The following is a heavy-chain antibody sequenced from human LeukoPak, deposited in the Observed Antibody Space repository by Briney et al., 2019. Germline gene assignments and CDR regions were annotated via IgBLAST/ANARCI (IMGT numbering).Heavy chain of an antibody. D-gene: IGHD1-26*01. J-gene: IGHJ6*02. Sequence: GGSLRLSCSASGFTLSGAASTWVRQAPGKGLEWVSTITRPGSSTYYSDSVKGRFTVSRDNSKNTLYLQMNSLRAEDTAVYYCARVASSGSYFTDYGMDVWGQGTTVTVSS. CDR3: ARVASSGSYFTDYGMDV. CDR2: ITRPGSST. V-gene: IGHV3-23*01. CDR1: GFTLSGAA.